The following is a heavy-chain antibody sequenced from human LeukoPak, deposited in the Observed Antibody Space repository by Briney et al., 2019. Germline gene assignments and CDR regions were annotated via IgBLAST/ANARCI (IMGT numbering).Heavy chain of an antibody. CDR3: ARGSSSWSNWFDP. Sequence: PSETLSLTCTVSGGSISSGSYYWSWIRQPAGKGLEWIGRIYTSGSTNYNPSLKSRVTRSVDTSKNQFSLKLSSVTAADTAVYYCARGSSSWSNWFDPWGQGTLVTVSS. CDR2: IYTSGST. CDR1: GGSISSGSYY. D-gene: IGHD6-13*01. J-gene: IGHJ5*02. V-gene: IGHV4-61*02.